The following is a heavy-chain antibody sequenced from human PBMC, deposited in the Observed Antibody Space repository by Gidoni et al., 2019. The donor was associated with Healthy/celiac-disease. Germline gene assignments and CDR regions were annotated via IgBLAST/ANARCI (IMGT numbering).Heavy chain of an antibody. Sequence: QVQLVQSGAEVKKPGASVKVSCKASGYTFTSYDINWVRQATGQGLEWMGWMNPNSGNTGYAQKFQGRVTMTRNTSISTAYMELSSLTSEDTAVYYCASGITIFGVVMQGGMDVWGQGTTVTVSS. J-gene: IGHJ6*02. V-gene: IGHV1-8*01. CDR1: GYTFTSYD. CDR2: MNPNSGNT. CDR3: ASGITIFGVVMQGGMDV. D-gene: IGHD3-3*01.